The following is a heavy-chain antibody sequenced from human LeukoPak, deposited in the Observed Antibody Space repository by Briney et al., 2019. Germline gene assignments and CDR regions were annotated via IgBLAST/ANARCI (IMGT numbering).Heavy chain of an antibody. Sequence: GTSLRLSCAASGFTFSSYGMHWVRQAPGKGLEWVAFIRYDGSNKYYADSVKGRFTISRDNSKNTLYLQMNSLRAEDTAVYYCARAVGATGGPFDYWGQGTLVTVSS. J-gene: IGHJ4*02. CDR1: GFTFSSYG. CDR3: ARAVGATGGPFDY. D-gene: IGHD1-26*01. CDR2: IRYDGSNK. V-gene: IGHV3-30*02.